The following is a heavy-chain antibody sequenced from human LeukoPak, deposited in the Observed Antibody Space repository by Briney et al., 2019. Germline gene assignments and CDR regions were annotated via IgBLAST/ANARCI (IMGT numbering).Heavy chain of an antibody. Sequence: GASVKVSCKASGYTFTGYYMHWVRQAPGHGLEWMGWINPNSGGTNYARKFQGRVTMTRDTSISTAYMELSSLRSDDTAVYYCAKDRAVATIGGVDYWGQGTLVTVSS. CDR1: GYTFTGYY. V-gene: IGHV1-2*02. J-gene: IGHJ4*02. CDR2: INPNSGGT. CDR3: AKDRAVATIGGVDY. D-gene: IGHD5-12*01.